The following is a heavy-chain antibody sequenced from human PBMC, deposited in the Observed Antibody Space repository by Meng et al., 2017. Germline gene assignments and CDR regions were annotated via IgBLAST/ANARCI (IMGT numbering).Heavy chain of an antibody. CDR1: GGPISSSNW. CDR2: IYHSGST. CDR3: ARGRYSSGWDRFDY. Sequence: GPGRSNLPGPLPLSGAVSGGPISSSNWGSWVRQPPGKGLEWIGEIYHSGSTNYNPSLKSRVTISVDKSKNQFSLKLSSVTAADTAVYYCARGRYSSGWDRFDYWGQGTLVTVSS. D-gene: IGHD6-19*01. J-gene: IGHJ4*02. V-gene: IGHV4-4*03.